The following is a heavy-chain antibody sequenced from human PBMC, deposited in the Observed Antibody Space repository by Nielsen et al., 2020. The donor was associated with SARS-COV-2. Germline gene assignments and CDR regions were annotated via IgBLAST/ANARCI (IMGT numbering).Heavy chain of an antibody. D-gene: IGHD6-13*01. V-gene: IGHV1-18*01. J-gene: IGHJ6*03. Sequence: ASVKVSCKASGYTFTSYGISWVRQAPGQGLEWMGWISAYNGNTNYAQKLQGRVTMTTDTSTSTAYMELSRLRSDDTAVYYCARGGGSSSWYTTLLDYYYMDVWGKGTTVTVSS. CDR3: ARGGGSSSWYTTLLDYYYMDV. CDR2: ISAYNGNT. CDR1: GYTFTSYG.